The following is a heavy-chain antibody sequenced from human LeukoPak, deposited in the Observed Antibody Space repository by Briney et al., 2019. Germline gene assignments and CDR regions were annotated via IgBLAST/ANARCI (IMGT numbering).Heavy chain of an antibody. Sequence: PGGSLRLSCAASGFTFSSYAMHWVRQAPGKGLEWVAVISYDGSNKYYADSVKGRFTISRDNSKNTLYLQMDSLRVEDTAVYYCAKPMDSSGYGHFDYWGQGTLVTVSS. CDR2: ISYDGSNK. CDR1: GFTFSSYA. D-gene: IGHD3-22*01. CDR3: AKPMDSSGYGHFDY. V-gene: IGHV3-30*04. J-gene: IGHJ4*02.